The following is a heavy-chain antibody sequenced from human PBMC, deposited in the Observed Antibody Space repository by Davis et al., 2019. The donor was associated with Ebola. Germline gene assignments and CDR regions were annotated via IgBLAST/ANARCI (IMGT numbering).Heavy chain of an antibody. CDR3: ARVLMVYAIRGGYYYGMDV. D-gene: IGHD2-8*01. Sequence: ASVKVSCKASGYTFTGYYMHWVRQAPGQGLEWMGWISAYNGNTNYAQKLQGRVTMTTDTSTSTAYMEVRSLRSEDTAVYYCARVLMVYAIRGGYYYGMDVWGQGTTVTVSS. J-gene: IGHJ6*02. CDR1: GYTFTGYY. CDR2: ISAYNGNT. V-gene: IGHV1-18*04.